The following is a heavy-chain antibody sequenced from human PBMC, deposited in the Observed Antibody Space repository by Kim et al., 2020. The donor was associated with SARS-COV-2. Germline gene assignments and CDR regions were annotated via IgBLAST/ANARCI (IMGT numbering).Heavy chain of an antibody. CDR2: ISSSSSYT. CDR3: ARVGYDYVWGSYRDYYYYYGMDV. Sequence: GGSLRLSCAASGFTFSDYYMSWIRQAPGKGLEWVSYISSSSSYTNYADSVKGRFTISRDNAKNSLYLQMNSLRAEDTAVYYCARVGYDYVWGSYRDYYYYYGMDVWGQGTMVTVSS. D-gene: IGHD3-16*02. J-gene: IGHJ6*02. V-gene: IGHV3-11*05. CDR1: GFTFSDYY.